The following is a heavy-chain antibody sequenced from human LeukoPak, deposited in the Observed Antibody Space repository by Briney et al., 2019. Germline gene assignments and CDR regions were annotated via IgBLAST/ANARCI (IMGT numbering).Heavy chain of an antibody. CDR3: ARASVLGQQLVGAFDT. J-gene: IGHJ3*02. Sequence: GGSLRLSCAASGFTFSSYGMHWVRQAPGKGLEWVAVIWCDGSNKYYADSVKGRFTISRDNSKNTLYLQINSLRAEDTAVYYSARASVLGQQLVGAFDTWGQGTMVTASS. V-gene: IGHV3-33*01. CDR1: GFTFSSYG. CDR2: IWCDGSNK. D-gene: IGHD6-13*01.